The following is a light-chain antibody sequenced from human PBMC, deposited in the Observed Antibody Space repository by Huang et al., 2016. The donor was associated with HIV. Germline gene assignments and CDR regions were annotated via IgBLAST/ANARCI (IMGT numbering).Light chain of an antibody. V-gene: IGKV1-9*01. CDR2: AAT. CDR3: QQLSSYPFT. J-gene: IGKJ4*01. CDR1: HDISSY. Sequence: IQLTQSPSSLSASVGDKITITCRASHDISSYLAWYQQNPGEAPRLLISAATTLQSEVPSRFGGSGSGTDFTLTISSLHPEDVATFYCQQLSSYPFTFGGGTKVEI.